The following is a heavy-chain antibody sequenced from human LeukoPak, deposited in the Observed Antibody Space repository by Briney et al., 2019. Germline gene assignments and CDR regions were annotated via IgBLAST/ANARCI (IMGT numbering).Heavy chain of an antibody. J-gene: IGHJ6*03. CDR2: ISGSGGST. V-gene: IGHV3-23*01. Sequence: PGGSLRLSCAASGFTFSSYSMNWVRQAPGKGLEWVSAISGSGGSTYYADSVKGRFTISRDNSKNTLYLQMNSLRAEDTAVYYCARDPGQRDYYYYYYMDVWGKGTTVTVSS. CDR1: GFTFSSYS. D-gene: IGHD6-25*01. CDR3: ARDPGQRDYYYYYYMDV.